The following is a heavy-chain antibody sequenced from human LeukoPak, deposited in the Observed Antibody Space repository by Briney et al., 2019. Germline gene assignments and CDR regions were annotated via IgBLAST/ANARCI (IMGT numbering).Heavy chain of an antibody. CDR3: ARGSSYYYYGMDV. V-gene: IGHV4-34*01. J-gene: IGHJ6*02. CDR2: INHSGST. CDR1: GGAFSGYY. Sequence: SETLSLTCAVYGGAFSGYYWSWIRQPPGRGLEGMGEINHSGSTNYNPSLKSRVTLSVDTSKNQFSLKLSSVTAADTAVYYCARGSSYYYYGMDVWGQGTTVTVSS.